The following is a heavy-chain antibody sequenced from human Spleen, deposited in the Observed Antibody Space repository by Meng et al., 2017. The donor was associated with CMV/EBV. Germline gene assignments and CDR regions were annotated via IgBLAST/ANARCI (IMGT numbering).Heavy chain of an antibody. V-gene: IGHV1-2*02. J-gene: IGHJ4*02. Sequence: ASVQVSCKASGYTFTGYYMHWVRQAPGQGLEWTGWINPNSGGTNYAQKFQGRVTMTRDTSISTAYMELSRLRSDDTAVYYCARAGGYCSSTSCYLFRYWGQGTLVTVSS. D-gene: IGHD2-2*01. CDR2: INPNSGGT. CDR1: GYTFTGYY. CDR3: ARAGGYCSSTSCYLFRY.